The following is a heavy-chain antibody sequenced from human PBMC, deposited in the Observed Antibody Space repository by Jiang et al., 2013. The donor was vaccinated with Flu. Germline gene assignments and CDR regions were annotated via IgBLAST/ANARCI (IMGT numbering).Heavy chain of an antibody. V-gene: IGHV3-48*01. J-gene: IGHJ4*02. CDR2: ISSSSSTI. D-gene: IGHD6-13*01. CDR3: ARRAAAVIGTGRYYFDN. CDR1: GFTFSNYN. Sequence: EVQLLESGGGLVQPGGSLRLSCAASGFTFSNYNMNWVRQAPGKGLEWVSYISSSSSTIYYADSVKGRFTISRDNAKNSLYLQMNSLRAEDTAVYYCARRAAAVIGTGRYYFDNWGQGTLVTVSS.